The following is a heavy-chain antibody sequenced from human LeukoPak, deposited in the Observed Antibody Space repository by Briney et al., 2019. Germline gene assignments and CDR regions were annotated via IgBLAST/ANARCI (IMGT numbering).Heavy chain of an antibody. CDR1: GYSFTSYW. V-gene: IGHV5-51*01. CDR2: IYPGDSDT. CDR3: ARGGALDIVVVPAAHFDY. Sequence: GESLKISCKGSGYSFTSYWIGWVRQMPGKGLEWMGIIYPGDSDTRYSPSFQGQVTISADKSISTAYLQWSSLKASDTAMYYCARGGALDIVVVPAAHFDYWGQGTLVTVSS. J-gene: IGHJ4*02. D-gene: IGHD2-2*01.